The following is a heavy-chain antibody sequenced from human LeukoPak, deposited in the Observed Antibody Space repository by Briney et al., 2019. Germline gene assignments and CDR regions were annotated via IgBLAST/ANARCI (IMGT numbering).Heavy chain of an antibody. J-gene: IGHJ4*02. CDR2: IYYSGST. CDR3: AREWRMGFDY. CDR1: GGSISSYY. V-gene: IGHV4-59*01. D-gene: IGHD2-8*02. Sequence: SETLSLTCTVSGGSISSYYWSWIRQPPGKGLEWIGYIYYSGSTNYNPSLESRVTISVDTSKNQFSLKPSSVTAADTAVYYCAREWRMGFDYWGQGTLVTVSS.